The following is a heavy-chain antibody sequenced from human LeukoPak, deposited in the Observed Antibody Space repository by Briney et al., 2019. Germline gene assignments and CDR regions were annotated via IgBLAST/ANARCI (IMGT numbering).Heavy chain of an antibody. D-gene: IGHD3-10*01. Sequence: SETLSLTCAVSGGSISSGGYSWSWIRQPPGKGLEWIAHIYHSGSTYYNPSLKSRVTISVDRSKNQFSLKLSSVTAADTAVYYCARGPVVRGVPYFDYWGQGTLVTVSS. CDR2: IYHSGST. CDR3: ARGPVVRGVPYFDY. V-gene: IGHV4-30-2*01. J-gene: IGHJ4*02. CDR1: GGSISSGGYS.